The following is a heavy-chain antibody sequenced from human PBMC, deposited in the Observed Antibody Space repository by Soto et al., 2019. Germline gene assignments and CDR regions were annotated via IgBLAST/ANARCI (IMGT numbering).Heavy chain of an antibody. J-gene: IGHJ4*02. V-gene: IGHV3-23*01. CDR2: VSATAGTT. CDR1: GFTFSNYA. D-gene: IGHD3-16*01. CDR3: AKDRLAGGFDY. Sequence: GGSLRLSCAASGFTFSNYAMSWVRQAPGKGLEWVSLVSATAGTTNYTDSVKGRFTISRDNSRNTVYLQMNSLRADDTAVYYCAKDRLAGGFDYWGQGTLVTVSS.